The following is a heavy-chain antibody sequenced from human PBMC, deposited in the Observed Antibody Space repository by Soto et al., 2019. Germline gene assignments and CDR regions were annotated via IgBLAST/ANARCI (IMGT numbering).Heavy chain of an antibody. J-gene: IGHJ3*02. D-gene: IGHD2-15*01. Sequence: ASVKVSCKASGYTFTSYYMHWVRQAPGQGLEWMGIINPSGGSTSYAQKFQGRVTMTRDTSTSTVYMELSSLRSDDTAVYYCARDKGLGYCSGGSCYPHAFDIWGQGTMVTVSS. V-gene: IGHV1-46*01. CDR2: INPSGGST. CDR3: ARDKGLGYCSGGSCYPHAFDI. CDR1: GYTFTSYY.